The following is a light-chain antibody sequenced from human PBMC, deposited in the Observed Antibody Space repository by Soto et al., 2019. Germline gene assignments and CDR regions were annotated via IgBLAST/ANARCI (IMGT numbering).Light chain of an antibody. CDR3: QQYGTSEII. CDR1: QTVSNSF. J-gene: IGKJ5*01. Sequence: ENVLTQSPGTLSLSPGERATLSCRASQTVSNSFIAWYQQKPGQAPRLLIYDTSSRATGVPDRYSASGSGTDFTLTISRLEPEDFAVFFCQQYGTSEIIFGQGTRLEIK. CDR2: DTS. V-gene: IGKV3-20*01.